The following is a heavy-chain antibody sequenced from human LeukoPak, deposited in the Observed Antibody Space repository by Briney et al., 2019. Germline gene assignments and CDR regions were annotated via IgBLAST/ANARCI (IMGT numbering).Heavy chain of an antibody. J-gene: IGHJ5*02. CDR1: GFTFSSYA. V-gene: IGHV3-23*01. CDR2: IFGSGGST. D-gene: IGHD5-24*01. CDR3: ARGETANWFDP. Sequence: TGGSLRLSCAASGFTFSSYAMYWVRQAPGKGLEWVSGIFGSGGSTHYADSVKGRFTISRDNSKNTVYLQMNSLRAEDTAVYYCARGETANWFDPWGQGTLVTVSS.